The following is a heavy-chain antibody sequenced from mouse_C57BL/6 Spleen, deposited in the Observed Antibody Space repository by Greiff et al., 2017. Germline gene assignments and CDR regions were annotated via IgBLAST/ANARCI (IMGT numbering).Heavy chain of an antibody. Sequence: DVKLQESGPGLVKPSQSLSLTCSVTGYSITSGYYLNWIRQFPGNKLEWMGYISYDGSNNYNPSLKNRISITRDTSKNQFFLKLNSVTTEDTATYYCARDWDGGYFDYWGQGTTLTVSS. CDR2: ISYDGSN. CDR1: GYSITSGYY. D-gene: IGHD4-1*01. CDR3: ARDWDGGYFDY. J-gene: IGHJ2*01. V-gene: IGHV3-6*01.